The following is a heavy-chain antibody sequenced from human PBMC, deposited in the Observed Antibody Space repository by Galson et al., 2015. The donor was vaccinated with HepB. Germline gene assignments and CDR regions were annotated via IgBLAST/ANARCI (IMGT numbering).Heavy chain of an antibody. D-gene: IGHD3-22*01. J-gene: IGHJ2*01. CDR3: ARGRPGGYYSKWYFDL. CDR1: GGSFSGYY. CDR2: INHSGST. Sequence: ETLSLTCAVYGGSFSGYYWSWIRQPPGKGLEWIGEINHSGSTNYNPSLKSRVTISVDTSKNQFSLKLSSVTAADTAVYYCARGRPGGYYSKWYFDLWGRGTLVTVSS. V-gene: IGHV4-34*01.